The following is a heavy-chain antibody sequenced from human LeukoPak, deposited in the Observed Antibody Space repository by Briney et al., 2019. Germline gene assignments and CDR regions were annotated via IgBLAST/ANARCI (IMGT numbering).Heavy chain of an antibody. V-gene: IGHV1-69*01. CDR1: GGTFSSYA. Sequence: GSSVKVSCKASGGTFSSYAISWVRQAPGQGLEWMGGIIPIFGTANYAQKFQGRVTITADESTSTAYMELSSLRYEDTAVYYCARDIGCSSTSCPPSYYYGMDVWGKGTTVTVSS. D-gene: IGHD2-2*01. CDR2: IIPIFGTA. J-gene: IGHJ6*04. CDR3: ARDIGCSSTSCPPSYYYGMDV.